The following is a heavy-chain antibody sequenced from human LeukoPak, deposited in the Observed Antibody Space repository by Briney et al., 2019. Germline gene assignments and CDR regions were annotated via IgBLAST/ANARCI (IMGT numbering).Heavy chain of an antibody. CDR1: GGSFSGYY. Sequence: SETLSLTCAVYGGSFSGYYWSWIRQTPGKGPEWIGEINHSGSTNYNPSLKGRVTISVHTSKNQFSLKLSSVTAADTAVYYCARGGIAVAGMGFDYWGQGTLVTVSS. CDR2: INHSGST. D-gene: IGHD6-19*01. J-gene: IGHJ4*02. V-gene: IGHV4-34*01. CDR3: ARGGIAVAGMGFDY.